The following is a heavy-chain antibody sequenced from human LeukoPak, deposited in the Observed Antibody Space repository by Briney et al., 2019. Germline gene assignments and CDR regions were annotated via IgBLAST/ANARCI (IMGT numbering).Heavy chain of an antibody. D-gene: IGHD4-17*01. CDR3: ARFYGDYALDY. CDR1: GVSFSDYY. V-gene: IGHV4-34*01. J-gene: IGHJ4*02. CDR2: INQSGST. Sequence: KPSETLSLTCAVHGVSFSDYYWSWIRQSPGKGLEWIGEINQSGSTNYNPSLKSRVTISVDRSKNQFSLKLSSVTAADTAVYYCARFYGDYALDYWGQGTLVTVSS.